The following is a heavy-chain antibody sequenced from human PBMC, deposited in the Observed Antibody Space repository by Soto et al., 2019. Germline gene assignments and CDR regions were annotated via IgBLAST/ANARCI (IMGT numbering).Heavy chain of an antibody. D-gene: IGHD3-9*01. Sequence: PGGSLRLSCAASGFTFSSYAMSWVRQAPGKGLEWVSAISGSGGSTYYADSVKGRFTISRDNSKNTLYLQMNSLRAEDTAVYYCAKGYPVRYFDWLSEFDYWGQGTLVTVSS. CDR2: ISGSGGST. CDR3: AKGYPVRYFDWLSEFDY. V-gene: IGHV3-23*01. CDR1: GFTFSSYA. J-gene: IGHJ4*02.